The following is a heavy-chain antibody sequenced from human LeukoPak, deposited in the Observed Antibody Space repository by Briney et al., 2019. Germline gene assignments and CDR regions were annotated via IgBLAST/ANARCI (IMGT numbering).Heavy chain of an antibody. CDR1: GFTFISYA. V-gene: IGHV3-30-3*01. J-gene: IGHJ4*02. D-gene: IGHD6-19*01. Sequence: GGSLRLSCAAPGFTFISYAMHWVRQAPGKGLEWVAVISYDGSNKYYADSVKGRFTISRDNSKNTLYLQMNSLRAEDTAVYYCARVGSSGWYVDYWGQGTLVTVSS. CDR3: ARVGSSGWYVDY. CDR2: ISYDGSNK.